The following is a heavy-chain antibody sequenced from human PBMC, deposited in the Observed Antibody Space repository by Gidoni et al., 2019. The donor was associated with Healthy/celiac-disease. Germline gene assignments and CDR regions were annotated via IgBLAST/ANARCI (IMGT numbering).Heavy chain of an antibody. Sequence: EVQLVESGGGLVQPGRSLRLSCTASGFTFGEYSMSWVRQAPGKGLVWVGFIRSKAYGGTTEYAASVKGRFTISRDDSKSIAYLQMNSLKTEDTAVYYCTRVTGTTEGYFDYWGQGTLVTVSS. D-gene: IGHD1-1*01. CDR3: TRVTGTTEGYFDY. V-gene: IGHV3-49*04. CDR2: IRSKAYGGTT. J-gene: IGHJ4*02. CDR1: GFTFGEYS.